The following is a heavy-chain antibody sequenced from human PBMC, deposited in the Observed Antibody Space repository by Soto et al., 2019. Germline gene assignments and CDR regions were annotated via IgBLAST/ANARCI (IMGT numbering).Heavy chain of an antibody. CDR3: TSPLGTENYYYGMDV. CDR1: GLTFRNAC. V-gene: IGHV3-15*01. Sequence: GGPLRLSWAASGLTFRNACIRGVSQTRGKGLGLVGRMKSKTYGATTDYAAPVKGRFTISRDDSKNTLYLQMNSLKTEDTAVYYCTSPLGTENYYYGMDVWGQGTTVTV. CDR2: MKSKTYGATT. J-gene: IGHJ6*02. D-gene: IGHD3-16*01.